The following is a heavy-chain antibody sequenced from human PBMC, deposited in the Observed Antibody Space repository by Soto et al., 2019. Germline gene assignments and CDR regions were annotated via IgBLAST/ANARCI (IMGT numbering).Heavy chain of an antibody. J-gene: IGHJ4*02. CDR3: AKARDQQCVRLPCDY. Sequence: EVQLLESGGGLVQPGGSLRLSCVGSGFFFSSYTMTWVRQAPGKGLEWVSSFSATSENTYYADAVRGRFTISRDNSKNTLFLQMNSLTAEDTAMYYCAKARDQQCVRLPCDYGGQGLMVIVSS. V-gene: IGHV3-23*01. CDR1: GFFFSSYT. D-gene: IGHD6-19*01. CDR2: FSATSENT.